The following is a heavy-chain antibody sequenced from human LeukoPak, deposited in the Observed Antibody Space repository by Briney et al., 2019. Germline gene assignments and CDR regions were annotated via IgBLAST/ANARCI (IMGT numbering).Heavy chain of an antibody. D-gene: IGHD3-16*02. Sequence: SETLSLTCTVSGGSISGYYWSWIRQPPGKGLECIGYIYYSGSTNYNPSLKSRVTISVDTSKNQFSLKLSSVTAADTAMYYCARSHDHLWGNYPDYWGQGTLVTVSS. J-gene: IGHJ4*02. CDR1: GGSISGYY. CDR3: ARSHDHLWGNYPDY. CDR2: IYYSGST. V-gene: IGHV4-59*01.